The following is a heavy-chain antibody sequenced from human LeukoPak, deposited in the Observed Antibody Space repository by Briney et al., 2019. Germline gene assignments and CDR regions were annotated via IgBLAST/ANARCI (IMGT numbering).Heavy chain of an antibody. CDR2: IYSRGGT. J-gene: IGHJ5*02. V-gene: IGHV3-53*01. CDR1: GFTVSSNF. D-gene: IGHD5-24*01. Sequence: GGSLRLSCAASGFTVSSNFMSWVRQAPGKGLECVSVIYSRGGTYYADSVQGRFTISRDASKNTLFLQMNSLRADDTAVYYCARDRDGYNRLEAWGQGTLVTVSS. CDR3: ARDRDGYNRLEA.